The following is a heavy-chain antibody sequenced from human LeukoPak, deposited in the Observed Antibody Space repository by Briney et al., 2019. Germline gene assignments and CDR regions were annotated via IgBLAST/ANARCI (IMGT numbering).Heavy chain of an antibody. Sequence: SVKVSCKASGGTFSSYAISWVRQAPGQGLEWMGRIIPILGIASYAQKFQGRVTITADKSTSTAYMELSSLRSEDTAVYYCARVGGLGQLDFDYWGQGTLVTVSS. V-gene: IGHV1-69*04. CDR3: ARVGGLGQLDFDY. CDR1: GGTFSSYA. CDR2: IIPILGIA. D-gene: IGHD3-10*01. J-gene: IGHJ4*02.